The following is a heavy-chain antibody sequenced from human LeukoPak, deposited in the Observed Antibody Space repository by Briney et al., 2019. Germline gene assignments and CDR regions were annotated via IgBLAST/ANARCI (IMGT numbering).Heavy chain of an antibody. V-gene: IGHV3-7*01. D-gene: IGHD3-3*01. J-gene: IGHJ6*02. CDR2: IKQDGSEK. CDR1: GFTFSSYW. Sequence: PGGSLRLSCAASGFTFSSYWMSWVRQAPGKGLEWVANIKQDGSEKYYVDSVKGRFTISRDNAKNSLYLQMNSLRAEDTAVYYCAREPTYYDFWTYYYGMDVWGQGTAVTVSS. CDR3: AREPTYYDFWTYYYGMDV.